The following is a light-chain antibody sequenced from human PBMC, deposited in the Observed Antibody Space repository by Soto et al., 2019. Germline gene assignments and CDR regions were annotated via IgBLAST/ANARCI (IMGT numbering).Light chain of an antibody. V-gene: IGLV2-8*01. CDR2: EVS. J-gene: IGLJ3*02. Sequence: QSALTQPPSASGSPGQSVTISCTGTSSDVGRFNYVSWYQQHPGKSPKLLIYEVSQRPSGVPDRFSGSKSGNTASLTVSGLQAEDEAYYYCSSYAGNNYGEMFGGGTKLTVL. CDR1: SSDVGRFNY. CDR3: SSYAGNNYGEM.